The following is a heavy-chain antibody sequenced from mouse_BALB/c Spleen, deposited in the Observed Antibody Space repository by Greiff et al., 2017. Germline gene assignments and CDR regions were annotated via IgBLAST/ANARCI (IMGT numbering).Heavy chain of an antibody. V-gene: IGHV1-54*01. CDR3: ARSPYYRYDEGFAY. J-gene: IGHJ3*01. D-gene: IGHD2-14*01. CDR2: INPGSGGT. CDR1: GYAFTNYL. Sequence: VQLQQSGAELVRPGTSVKVSCKASGYAFTNYLIEWVKQRPGQGLEWIGVINPGSGGTNYNEKFKGKATLTADKSSSTAYMQLSSLTSDDSAVYFCARSPYYRYDEGFAYWGQGTLVTVSA.